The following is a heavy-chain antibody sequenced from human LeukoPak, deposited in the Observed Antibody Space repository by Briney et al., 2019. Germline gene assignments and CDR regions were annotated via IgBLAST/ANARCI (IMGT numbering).Heavy chain of an antibody. CDR2: ISAYNGNT. V-gene: IGHV1-18*01. D-gene: IGHD4-17*01. CDR1: GYTFTSYG. CDR3: ARDWDTGYGDYGWFDP. J-gene: IGHJ5*02. Sequence: ASVKVSCTASGYTFTSYGVSWVRQAPGQGLEWMGWISAYNGNTNYAQKLQGRVTMTTDTSTSTAYMELRSLKSDDTAVYYCARDWDTGYGDYGWFDPWGQGTLVTVSS.